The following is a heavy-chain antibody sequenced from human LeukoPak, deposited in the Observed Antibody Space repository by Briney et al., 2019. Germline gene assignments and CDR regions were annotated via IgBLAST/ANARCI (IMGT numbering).Heavy chain of an antibody. J-gene: IGHJ6*03. V-gene: IGHV3-30-3*01. CDR2: ISYDGSNK. CDR1: GFTSSSYA. D-gene: IGHD2-2*01. Sequence: GGSLRLTCAASGFTSSSYAMHWVRQAPGKGLEWVAVISYDGSNKYYADSVKGRFTISRDNSKNTLYLQMNSLRAEDTAVYYCGGSAAHYYYMDVWGKGTTVTVSS. CDR3: GGSAAHYYYMDV.